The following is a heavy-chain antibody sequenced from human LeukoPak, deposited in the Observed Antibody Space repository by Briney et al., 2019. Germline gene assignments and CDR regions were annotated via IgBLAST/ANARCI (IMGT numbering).Heavy chain of an antibody. CDR3: ARRYSSGWGEVDV. J-gene: IGHJ6*02. V-gene: IGHV3-48*01. CDR1: GFTFSSYS. Sequence: GGSLRLSCAASGFTFSSYSMNWVRQAPGKGLEWVSYISSDSSTIKYADSVGGRFTISRDNAKNSLYLHMNSLRAEDTAVYYCARRYSSGWGEVDVWGQGTTVTVSS. D-gene: IGHD6-19*01. CDR2: ISSDSSTI.